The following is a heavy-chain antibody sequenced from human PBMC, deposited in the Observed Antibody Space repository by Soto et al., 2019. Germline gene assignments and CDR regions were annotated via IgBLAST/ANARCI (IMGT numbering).Heavy chain of an antibody. CDR1: GFTFSSYS. J-gene: IGHJ6*02. D-gene: IGHD1-26*01. Sequence: EVQLVESGGGLVQPGGSLRLSCAASGFTFSSYSINWVRQAPGKGLEWVSYISSSSSTIYYADSVKGRFTISRDNAKNSLYLQMNSLRDEDTAVYYCARDRREVSGSYLEYYYYYGMDVWGQGTTVTVSS. CDR2: ISSSSSTI. CDR3: ARDRREVSGSYLEYYYYYGMDV. V-gene: IGHV3-48*02.